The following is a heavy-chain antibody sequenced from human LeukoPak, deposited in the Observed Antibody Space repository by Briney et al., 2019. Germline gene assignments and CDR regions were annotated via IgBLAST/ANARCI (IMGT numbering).Heavy chain of an antibody. CDR1: GFTFSSYW. J-gene: IGHJ5*02. D-gene: IGHD6-13*01. Sequence: GGSLRLSCAASGFTFSSYWMSWVRQAPGKGLEWVANINQDGSEKYYVDSVKGRFTISRDNAKNSLYLQMSSLRAEDTAVYYCARDLGIAAAGTNWFDPWGQGTLVTVSS. CDR3: ARDLGIAAAGTNWFDP. V-gene: IGHV3-7*01. CDR2: INQDGSEK.